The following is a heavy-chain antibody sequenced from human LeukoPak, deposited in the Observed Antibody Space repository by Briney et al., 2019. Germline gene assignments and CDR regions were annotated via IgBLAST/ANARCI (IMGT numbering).Heavy chain of an antibody. CDR3: ARGSGSLYYFDY. V-gene: IGHV4-59*08. J-gene: IGHJ4*02. CDR2: IYYSGST. D-gene: IGHD3-10*01. CDR1: GGSISSYY. Sequence: SETLSLTCTVSGGSISSYYWSWIRQPPGKGLEWIGYIYYSGSTYYNPSLKSRVTISVDTSKNQFSLKLSSVTAADTAVYYCARGSGSLYYFDYWGQGALVTVSS.